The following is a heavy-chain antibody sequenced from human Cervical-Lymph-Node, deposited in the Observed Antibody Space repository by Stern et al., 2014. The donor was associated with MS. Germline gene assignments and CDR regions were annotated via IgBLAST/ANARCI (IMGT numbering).Heavy chain of an antibody. CDR2: INRTSGGT. CDR1: GYTFTGYY. V-gene: IGHV1-2*02. J-gene: IGHJ6*02. Sequence: QLVQSGAEVRKPGASVKVSCKASGYTFTGYYIHWVRQAPGQGLEWLGWINRTSGGTNYAQKFQGRVTMARDTSISTAYMDLSRLRSDDTAVYYCARHDYYYAMDVWGQGTTVAVSS. CDR3: ARHDYYYAMDV.